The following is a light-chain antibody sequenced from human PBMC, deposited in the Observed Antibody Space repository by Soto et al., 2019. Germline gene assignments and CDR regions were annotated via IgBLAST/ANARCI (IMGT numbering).Light chain of an antibody. V-gene: IGKV3-20*01. Sequence: EIVLTQSPGTLSLSPGERATLSCRASQSVSSSYLAWYQQKTGQAPRLLIYDASSRATGIPDRFSGSGSGRDFTLTISRLEPEDFAVYYCQQYGSSPLTFGPGTKVDIK. CDR1: QSVSSSY. CDR3: QQYGSSPLT. J-gene: IGKJ3*01. CDR2: DAS.